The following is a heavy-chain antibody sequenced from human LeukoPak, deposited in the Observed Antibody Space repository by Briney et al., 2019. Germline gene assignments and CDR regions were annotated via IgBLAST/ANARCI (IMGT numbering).Heavy chain of an antibody. CDR1: GFKFDDYT. J-gene: IGHJ4*02. D-gene: IGHD4-11*01. V-gene: IGHV3-43*01. CDR3: AKAGFSNIDY. CDR2: ISWDGGIS. Sequence: PGGSLRLSCAASGFKFDDYTIHWVRQAPGKGLEWFSLISWDGGISSYADSVKGRFTISRDNSKNSLYLQMSSLRTEDTAFYYCAKAGFSNIDYWGQGTLVTVSS.